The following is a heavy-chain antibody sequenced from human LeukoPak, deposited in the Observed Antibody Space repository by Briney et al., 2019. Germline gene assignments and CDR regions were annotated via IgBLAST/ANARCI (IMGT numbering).Heavy chain of an antibody. V-gene: IGHV3-23*01. Sequence: PGGSLRPSCAASGFTFSSSAMSWVRQAPGKGLEWVSAISNNGGYTYYADSVQGRFTIPRDNSKSTLCLQMNSLRAEDTAVYYCAKQLGYCSDGSCYFPYWGQGTLVTVSS. CDR3: AKQLGYCSDGSCYFPY. CDR1: GFTFSSSA. CDR2: ISNNGGYT. J-gene: IGHJ4*02. D-gene: IGHD2-15*01.